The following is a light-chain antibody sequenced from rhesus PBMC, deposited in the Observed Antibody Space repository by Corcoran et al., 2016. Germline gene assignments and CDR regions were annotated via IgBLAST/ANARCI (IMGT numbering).Light chain of an antibody. CDR3: QQGYSPPYS. V-gene: IGKV1-18*01. CDR2: DAS. Sequence: DIQMTQSPSSLSASVGDKVTITCRASQGISRWLAWYQQKTGTAPDLMIYDASSLQSGVPSRFSGSGSGTDYTLTISSLQPEDFATYYCQQGYSPPYSFGQGTKVEIK. CDR1: QGISRW. J-gene: IGKJ2*01.